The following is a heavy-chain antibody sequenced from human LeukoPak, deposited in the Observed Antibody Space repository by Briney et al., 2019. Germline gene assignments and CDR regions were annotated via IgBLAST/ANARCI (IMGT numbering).Heavy chain of an antibody. J-gene: IGHJ6*03. Sequence: GGSLRLSCAASGFTFDDYGMSWVRQAPGKGLEWVSGIHWNGGSTGYADSVKGRFTISRDNAKNSLYLQMNSLRAEDTALYYCARLIRWQLLYPSAMDVWGKGTTVTVSS. CDR3: ARLIRWQLLYPSAMDV. D-gene: IGHD2-2*02. CDR2: IHWNGGST. V-gene: IGHV3-20*04. CDR1: GFTFDDYG.